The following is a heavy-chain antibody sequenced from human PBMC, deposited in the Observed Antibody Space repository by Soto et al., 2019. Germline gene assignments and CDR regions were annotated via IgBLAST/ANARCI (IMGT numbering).Heavy chain of an antibody. CDR1: GFTVSSFY. CDR2: ISSGGST. D-gene: IGHD3-3*01. V-gene: IGHV3-66*01. Sequence: EVQLVESGGGLVQPGGSLRLSCAASGFTVSSFYMTWVRQAPGKGLQWVAVISSGGSTYYADSVKGRFTISRHNSKNTLYLEMNSLRAEDTAVYYCARDTCGGAYDFLHGGQGTLVTVSS. CDR3: ARDTCGGAYDFLH. J-gene: IGHJ4*02.